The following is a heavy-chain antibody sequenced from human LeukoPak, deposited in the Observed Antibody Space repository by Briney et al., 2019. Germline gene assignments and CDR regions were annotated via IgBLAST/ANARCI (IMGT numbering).Heavy chain of an antibody. J-gene: IGHJ4*02. CDR2: IYYSGST. D-gene: IGHD3-22*01. Sequence: SETLSLTCTVSGGSISSSSYYWGWIRQPPGKGLEWIGSIYYSGSTYYNPSLKSRVTISVDTSKNQFSLKLSSVTAADTAVYYCARALSEDHDSSGYYLDYWGQGTLVTVSS. CDR3: ARALSEDHDSSGYYLDY. CDR1: GGSISSSSYY. V-gene: IGHV4-39*07.